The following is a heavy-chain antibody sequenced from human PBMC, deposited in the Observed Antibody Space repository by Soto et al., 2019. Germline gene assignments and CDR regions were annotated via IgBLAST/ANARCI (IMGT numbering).Heavy chain of an antibody. J-gene: IGHJ4*02. CDR2: ISGSGGST. V-gene: IGHV3-23*01. CDR1: GFTFSSYA. CDR3: AGGSSWYQTFDY. Sequence: GGSLRLSCAASGFTFSSYAMSWVHQAPGKGLEWVSAISGSGGSTYYADSVKGRFTISRDNSKNTLYLQMNSLRAEDTAVYYCAGGSSWYQTFDYWGQGTLVTVSS. D-gene: IGHD6-13*01.